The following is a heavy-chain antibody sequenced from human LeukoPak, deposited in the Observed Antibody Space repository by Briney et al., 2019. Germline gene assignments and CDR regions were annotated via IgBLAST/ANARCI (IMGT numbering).Heavy chain of an antibody. CDR2: ISYDGSNK. CDR1: GFTFSSYA. Sequence: GGSLRLSCAASGFTFSSYAKHWVRQAPGKGLEWVAVISYDGSNKYYADSVKGRFTISRDNSKNTLYLQMNSLRAEDTAVYYCARDPSRLRYFDWLFDYWGQGTLVTVSS. CDR3: ARDPSRLRYFDWLFDY. V-gene: IGHV3-30*04. D-gene: IGHD3-9*01. J-gene: IGHJ4*02.